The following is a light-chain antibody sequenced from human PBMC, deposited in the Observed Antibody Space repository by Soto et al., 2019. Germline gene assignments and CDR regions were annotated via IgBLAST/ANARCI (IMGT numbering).Light chain of an antibody. J-gene: IGKJ4*01. Sequence: DIQMTQSPSSLSASAGDRVTISCRASQCVSSYLNWYQQKPGKAPKLLIYAASSLQSGVPSRFSGSGSGTEFTLSISSLQPDDSATYYCQQYDSYPLTFGGGTKVDI. CDR2: AAS. V-gene: IGKV1-16*01. CDR3: QQYDSYPLT. CDR1: QCVSSY.